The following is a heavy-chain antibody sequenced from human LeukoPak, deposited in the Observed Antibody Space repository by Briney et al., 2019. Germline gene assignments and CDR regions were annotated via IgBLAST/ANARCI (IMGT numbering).Heavy chain of an antibody. V-gene: IGHV3-23*01. CDR2: ITGSGGTS. CDR1: GFTFSSCA. D-gene: IGHD2/OR15-2a*01. J-gene: IGHJ4*02. Sequence: PGGSLRLSCTASGFTFSSCAMSWVRQAPGKGLQWVSSITGSGGTSYYAASVKGRFTISRDNSKNTLYLEMNSLRADDTAVYFCAKESTQVIEVYFDSWGQGTLVTVSS. CDR3: AKESTQVIEVYFDS.